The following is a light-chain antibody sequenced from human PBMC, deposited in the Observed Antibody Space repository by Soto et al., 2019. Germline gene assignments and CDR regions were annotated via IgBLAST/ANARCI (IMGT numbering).Light chain of an antibody. V-gene: IGKV1-33*01. CDR2: DAS. CDR3: QQYENLPT. CDR1: QNINNY. Sequence: DIRMNQSPSSLSASVGDRVTITCQASQNINNYLNWYQQKPGRAPKLLIYDASNLEVGVPSRFRGSGSGTDFTFTISRLQPEDIATYYCQQYENLPTFGQGTRLEIK. J-gene: IGKJ5*01.